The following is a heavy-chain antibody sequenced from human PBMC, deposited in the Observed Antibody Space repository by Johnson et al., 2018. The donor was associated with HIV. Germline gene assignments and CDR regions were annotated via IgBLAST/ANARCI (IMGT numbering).Heavy chain of an antibody. J-gene: IGHJ3*02. CDR2: ISSSGSTI. Sequence: QVQLVEFGGGLKQPGGSLRLSCAASGFTFSDYYMSWIRQAPGKGLEWVSYISSSGSTIYYAGSVKGRFTISRDNDKNSLYLQMNSLRAEDTAVYYCALNWGAEGAFDIWGQGTMVTVSS. CDR1: GFTFSDYY. V-gene: IGHV3-11*04. CDR3: ALNWGAEGAFDI. D-gene: IGHD7-27*01.